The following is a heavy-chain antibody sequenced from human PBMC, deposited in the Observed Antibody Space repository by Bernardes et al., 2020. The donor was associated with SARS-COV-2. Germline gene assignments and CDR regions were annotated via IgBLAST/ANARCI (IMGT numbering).Heavy chain of an antibody. Sequence: SETLSLTCSVSGGSISTYYWSWIRQPAGKGLEWIGRMSASGSSNHNPSLRSRITMSVDTPQNQISLELSSVTAADTAVYYCARAVWGIWHFDLWGRDTLVTVSS. CDR1: GGSISTYY. V-gene: IGHV4-4*07. CDR2: MSASGSS. J-gene: IGHJ2*01. CDR3: ARAVWGIWHFDL. D-gene: IGHD3-16*01.